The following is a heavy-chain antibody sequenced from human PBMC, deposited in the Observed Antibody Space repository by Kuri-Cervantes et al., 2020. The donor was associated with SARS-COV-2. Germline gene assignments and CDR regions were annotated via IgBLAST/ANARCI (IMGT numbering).Heavy chain of an antibody. D-gene: IGHD3-10*01. Sequence: GESLKISCAASGFTFSDYYMSRIRQAPGKGLEWVSYISSSGSTIYYADSVKGRFTISRDNAKNSLYLQMNSLRAEDTAVYHCAREGPVQWFGETVGNHYYYYGMDVWGQGTTVTVSS. CDR2: ISSSGSTI. CDR1: GFTFSDYY. V-gene: IGHV3-11*04. J-gene: IGHJ6*02. CDR3: AREGPVQWFGETVGNHYYYYGMDV.